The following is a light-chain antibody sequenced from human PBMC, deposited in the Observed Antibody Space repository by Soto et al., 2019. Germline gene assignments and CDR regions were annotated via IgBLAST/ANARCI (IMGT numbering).Light chain of an antibody. CDR1: QSVRNF. J-gene: IGKJ5*01. Sequence: EIVLTQAPATLSGSPVERATLSCRASQSVRNFLGWYQQKPGQAPRLLIYNVSTTATGIPDRISGSGSGTDFTFTISSLQPEDIATYYCQQYDNYPYTFGQGTRLEI. CDR3: QQYDNYPYT. V-gene: IGKV3-15*01. CDR2: NVS.